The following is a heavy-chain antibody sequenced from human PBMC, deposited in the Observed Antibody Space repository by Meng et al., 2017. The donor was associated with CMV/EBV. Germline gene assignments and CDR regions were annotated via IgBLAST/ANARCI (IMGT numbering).Heavy chain of an antibody. V-gene: IGHV3-74*01. D-gene: IGHD6-13*01. CDR3: ARDHMVGSSWYQPPIYYYYGMDV. Sequence: GGSLRLSCAASGFTFSSYSMNWVRQAPGKGLVWVSRINSDGSSTSYADSVKGRFTISRDNAKNSLYLQMNSLRAEDTAVYYCARDHMVGSSWYQPPIYYYYGMDVWGQGTTVTVSS. CDR1: GFTFSSYS. J-gene: IGHJ6*02. CDR2: INSDGSST.